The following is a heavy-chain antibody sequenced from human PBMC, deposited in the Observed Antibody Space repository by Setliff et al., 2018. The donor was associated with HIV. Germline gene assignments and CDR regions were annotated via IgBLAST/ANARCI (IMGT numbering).Heavy chain of an antibody. CDR3: AREEDYNFWSGYDWFDP. J-gene: IGHJ5*02. V-gene: IGHV4-38-2*02. Sequence: ASETLSLTCTVSGYSISSGYYWGWIRQTPGKGLEWIGSIYLSGSTYYNPSLKSRVTISVDTSKNQFSLKLSSVTAADTAVYYCAREEDYNFWSGYDWFDPWGQGTLVTVSS. D-gene: IGHD3-3*01. CDR1: GYSISSGYY. CDR2: IYLSGST.